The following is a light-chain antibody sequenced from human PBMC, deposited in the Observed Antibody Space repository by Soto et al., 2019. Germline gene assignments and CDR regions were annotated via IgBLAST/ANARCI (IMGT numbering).Light chain of an antibody. J-gene: IGKJ5*01. V-gene: IGKV2-30*02. CDR1: QSLVHSDGIAY. CDR2: KVS. CDR3: MQGTHWPIT. Sequence: VMTQSPLSLPGTLGHPASISCRSNQSLVHSDGIAYFSWFQQRPGRSPRRLIYKVSNRFSGSGSGTDFALKISRVEAEDVGVYYCMQGTHWPITFGQGTRLEI.